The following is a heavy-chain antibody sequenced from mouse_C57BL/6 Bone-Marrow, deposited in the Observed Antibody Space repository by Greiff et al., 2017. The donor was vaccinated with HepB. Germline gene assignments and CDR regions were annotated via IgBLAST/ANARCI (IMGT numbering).Heavy chain of an antibody. D-gene: IGHD2-4*01. J-gene: IGHJ3*01. V-gene: IGHV1-66*01. CDR3: ARDHYDYLFAY. Sequence: VKLQQSGPELVKPGASVKISCKASGYSFTSYYIHWVKQRPGQGLEWIGWIYPGSGNTKYNEKFKGKATLTADTSSSTAYMQLSSLTSEDSAVYYCARDHYDYLFAYWGQGTLVTVSA. CDR1: GYSFTSYY. CDR2: IYPGSGNT.